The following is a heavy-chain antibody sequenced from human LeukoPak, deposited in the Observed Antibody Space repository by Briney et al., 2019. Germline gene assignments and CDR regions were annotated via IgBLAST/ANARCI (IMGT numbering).Heavy chain of an antibody. J-gene: IGHJ4*02. CDR2: ISENRYTT. CDR3: ARDIVIGSGSCLD. V-gene: IGHV3-74*01. D-gene: IGHD3-10*01. Sequence: PGGSLRLSCAASGFTFSSHWMHWVRHAPGKGLVWVSRISENRYTTNYGDSVKGRFTISRDNAKNTVYLQMNSLRVEDTAVYYCARDIVIGSGSCLDWGQGTLVTVSS. CDR1: GFTFSSHW.